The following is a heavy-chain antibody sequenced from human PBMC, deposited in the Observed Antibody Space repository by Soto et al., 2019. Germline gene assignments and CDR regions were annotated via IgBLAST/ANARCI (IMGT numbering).Heavy chain of an antibody. CDR1: GASISSSDW. D-gene: IGHD3-16*01. Sequence: QVQLQESGPGLVMPSGTLSLTCAVSGASISSSDWWDWVRQPPGKGLEWIGEINHSGTPIYNPSLKGRVIISVDESKNHFSLKLTSVTAADTAVYFCARDFKAANDAWAFDYWGQGTLVTVSS. CDR2: INHSGTP. V-gene: IGHV4-4*02. CDR3: ARDFKAANDAWAFDY. J-gene: IGHJ4*02.